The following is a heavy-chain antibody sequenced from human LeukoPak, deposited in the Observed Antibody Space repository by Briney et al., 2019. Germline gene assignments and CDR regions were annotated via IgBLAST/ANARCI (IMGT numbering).Heavy chain of an antibody. D-gene: IGHD3-16*02. V-gene: IGHV4-39*07. CDR1: GGSISTSSYY. CDR2: IFYSGST. J-gene: IGHJ4*02. CDR3: ARRTFGGVIAY. Sequence: SETLSLTCTVSGGSISTSSYYWGWVRQPPGKGLEWIGNIFYSGSTCYSPSLKSRVTISLDTSKNQFSLRLSSVTAADTAVYYCARRTFGGVIAYWGQGTLVTVSS.